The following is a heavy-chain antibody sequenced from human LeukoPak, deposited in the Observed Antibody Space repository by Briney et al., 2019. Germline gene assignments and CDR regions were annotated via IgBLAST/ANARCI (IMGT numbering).Heavy chain of an antibody. J-gene: IGHJ4*02. V-gene: IGHV3-23*01. CDR3: ARHSRGRWYVFDY. CDR1: GYTFSSYS. CDR2: ISGSGGNT. Sequence: GGSLRLSCTASGYTFSSYSMTWVRQAPGKGLEWVSGISGSGGNTYYADSVKGRFTISRDNSNNTLYLQMNSLRAEDTAVYYCARHSRGRWYVFDYWGQGTLVTVSS. D-gene: IGHD6-13*01.